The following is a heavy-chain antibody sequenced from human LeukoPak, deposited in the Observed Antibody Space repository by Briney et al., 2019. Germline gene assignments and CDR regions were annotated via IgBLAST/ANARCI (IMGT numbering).Heavy chain of an antibody. J-gene: IGHJ4*02. CDR2: ISSSSSYI. CDR3: VRDFVGASYYFDY. CDR1: GFTFSSYS. D-gene: IGHD1-26*01. V-gene: IGHV3-21*01. Sequence: PGGSLRLSCAASGFTFSSYSMNWVRQAPGKGLEWVSSISSSSSYIYYADSVKGRFTISRDNAKNSLYLQMDSLRAEDTAVYYCVRDFVGASYYFDYWGQGTLVTVSS.